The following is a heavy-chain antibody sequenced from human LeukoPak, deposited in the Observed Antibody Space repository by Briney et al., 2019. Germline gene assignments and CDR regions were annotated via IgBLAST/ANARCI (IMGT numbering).Heavy chain of an antibody. V-gene: IGHV1-2*06. D-gene: IGHD3-3*01. CDR1: GYTFTDYY. CDR2: INPKNGDT. Sequence: ASVKVSCKASGYTFTDYYIHWVRQAPGQGLEWMGRINPKNGDTNYAQKFQGRVTMTRDTSISTAYMELNRLRSDDTAVYYCARQYYDFWSGYYRPFDYWGQGTLVTVSS. J-gene: IGHJ4*02. CDR3: ARQYYDFWSGYYRPFDY.